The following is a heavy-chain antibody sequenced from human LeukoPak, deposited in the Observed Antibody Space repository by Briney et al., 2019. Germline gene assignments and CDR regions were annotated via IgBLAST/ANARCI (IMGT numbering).Heavy chain of an antibody. CDR1: GGSISSGGYC. CDR2: IYYSGST. J-gene: IGHJ5*02. CDR3: ARATYYGHWFDP. V-gene: IGHV4-31*03. Sequence: SETLSLTCTVSGGSISSGGYCWSWIRQHPGKGLEWIGYIYYSGSTYYNPSLKSRVTISVDTSKNQFSLKLSSVTAADTAVYYCARATYYGHWFDPWGQGTLVTVSS. D-gene: IGHD3-3*01.